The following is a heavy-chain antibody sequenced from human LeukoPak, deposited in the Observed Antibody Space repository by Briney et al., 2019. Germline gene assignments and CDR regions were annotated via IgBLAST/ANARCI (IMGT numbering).Heavy chain of an antibody. Sequence: SETLSLTCAVYGGSFSGYYWSWIRQPPGKGLEWIGYIYYSGSTYYNPSLKSRVTISVDTSKNQFSLKLSSVTAADTAVYYCARDGTSPNGYYYYGMDVWGQGTTVTVSS. CDR2: IYYSGST. CDR3: ARDGTSPNGYYYYGMDV. V-gene: IGHV4-30-4*01. J-gene: IGHJ6*02. CDR1: GGSFSGYY. D-gene: IGHD2-2*01.